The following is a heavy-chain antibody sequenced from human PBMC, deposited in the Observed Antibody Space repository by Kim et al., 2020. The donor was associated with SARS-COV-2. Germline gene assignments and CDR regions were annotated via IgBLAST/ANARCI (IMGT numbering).Heavy chain of an antibody. CDR3: AKDSTADRFVGATL. V-gene: IGHV3-43D*03. J-gene: IGHJ4*02. Sequence: GGSLRLSCAASGFTFDDYAMHWVRQAPGKGLEWVSLISWDGGSNYYADSVKGRFTISRDNSKNSLYLQMNSLRAEDTALYYCAKDSTADRFVGATLWGQGSPGTVSS. CDR1: GFTFDDYA. CDR2: ISWDGGSN. D-gene: IGHD1-26*01.